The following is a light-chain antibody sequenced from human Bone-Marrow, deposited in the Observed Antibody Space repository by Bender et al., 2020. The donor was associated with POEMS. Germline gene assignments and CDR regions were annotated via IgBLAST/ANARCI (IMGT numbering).Light chain of an antibody. CDR2: NNS. Sequence: QSVLTQPPSASGTPGQRVTICSGSSSKFGSYPVNWYQQLPGAAPKLVIFNNSQRPSGVPDRFSGSNSGTSASLAISGLLSDDEADFYCATWDDSLNGWVFGGGTKLTVL. CDR1: SSKFGSYP. V-gene: IGLV1-44*01. J-gene: IGLJ3*02. CDR3: ATWDDSLNGWV.